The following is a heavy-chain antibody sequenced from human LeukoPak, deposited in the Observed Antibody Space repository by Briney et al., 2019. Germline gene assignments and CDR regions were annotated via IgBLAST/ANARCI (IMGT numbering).Heavy chain of an antibody. CDR1: GGSISSGSYY. D-gene: IGHD2-21*01. V-gene: IGHV4-61*02. J-gene: IGHJ6*03. CDR2: IYTSGST. Sequence: PSETLSLTCTVSGGSISSGSYYWSWIRQPAGKGLEWIGRIYTSGSTNYNPSLKSRVTISVDTSKNQFSLKLSSVTAADTAVYYCARDLWFGYYYYMDVWGKGTTVTVSS. CDR3: ARDLWFGYYYYMDV.